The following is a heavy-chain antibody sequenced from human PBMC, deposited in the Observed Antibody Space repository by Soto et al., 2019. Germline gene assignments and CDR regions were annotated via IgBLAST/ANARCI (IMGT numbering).Heavy chain of an antibody. D-gene: IGHD5-12*01. CDR2: INHSGST. Sequence: TSETLSLTCAVYGGSFSGYYWTWIRQPPGTGLEWIGEINHSGSTNYNPSLKSRVTISVDTSKNQFSLKLTSVTAADTAVYYCAGASTWHPGAFDIWGQGTTVTVSS. CDR1: GGSFSGYY. V-gene: IGHV4-34*01. CDR3: AGASTWHPGAFDI. J-gene: IGHJ3*02.